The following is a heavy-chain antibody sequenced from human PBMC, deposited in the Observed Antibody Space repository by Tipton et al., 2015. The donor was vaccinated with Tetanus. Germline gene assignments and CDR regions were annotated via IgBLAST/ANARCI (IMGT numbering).Heavy chain of an antibody. CDR3: ARGGLCVGPACAGISPLLDV. V-gene: IGHV4-61*03. J-gene: IGHJ2*01. D-gene: IGHD2-15*01. Sequence: GLVKPSGTLSLTCTVSGDSVRSGSYYWSWIRQPPGKELEWIGYIDYSGSTNYNPSLKSRVTVSLDTSKKHFSLRLSSVTAADTAVYYCARGGLCVGPACAGISPLLDVWGRGTLVTVSS. CDR2: IDYSGST. CDR1: GDSVRSGSYY.